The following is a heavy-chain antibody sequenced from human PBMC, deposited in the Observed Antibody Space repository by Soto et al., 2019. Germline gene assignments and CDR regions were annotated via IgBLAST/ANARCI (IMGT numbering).Heavy chain of an antibody. Sequence: QVQMVESGGGVVQPGGSLRLSCAVSESIFRGYGMHWVRQAPGKGLEWVAIIRFDGSHIHYADYVMGRFTISRDNSKNMLYLEMNNLRVEDTAVYYCARDGVGVTTFWGFLDYWGQGTLVTVSA. CDR2: IRFDGSHI. J-gene: IGHJ4*02. CDR3: ARDGVGVTTFWGFLDY. CDR1: ESIFRGYG. V-gene: IGHV3-33*01. D-gene: IGHD3-10*02.